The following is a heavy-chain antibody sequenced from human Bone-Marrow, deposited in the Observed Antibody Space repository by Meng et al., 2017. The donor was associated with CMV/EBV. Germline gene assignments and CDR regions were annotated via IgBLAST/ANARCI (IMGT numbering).Heavy chain of an antibody. CDR3: AAEVLPGIAAAGTPTYYYYYYGMDV. Sequence: SVKVSCKASGFTFTSSAVQWVRQARGQRLEWIGWIVVGSGNTNYAQKFQERVTITRDMPTSTAYMELSSLRSEDTAVYYCAAEVLPGIAAAGTPTYYYYYYGMDVWGQGTTVTVSS. CDR1: GFTFTSSA. V-gene: IGHV1-58*01. D-gene: IGHD6-13*01. CDR2: IVVGSGNT. J-gene: IGHJ6*02.